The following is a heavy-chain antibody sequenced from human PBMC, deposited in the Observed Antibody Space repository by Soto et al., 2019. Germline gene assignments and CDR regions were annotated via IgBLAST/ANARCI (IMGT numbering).Heavy chain of an antibody. J-gene: IGHJ4*01. CDR1: GDSMNIDDYY. CDR3: ARQATTSWSY. D-gene: IGHD2-2*01. Sequence: PSETLSLTCKVSGDSMNIDDYYWGWIRQPPGKGLEWIGSIHYTGETYYSPSLKSRVTISRDASMNQFSLTLTSVNVGDTAMYYCARQATTSWSYWGQGTLVTVSS. V-gene: IGHV4-39*01. CDR2: IHYTGET.